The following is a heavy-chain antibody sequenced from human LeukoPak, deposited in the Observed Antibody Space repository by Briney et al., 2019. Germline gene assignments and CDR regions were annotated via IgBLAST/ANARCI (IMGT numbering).Heavy chain of an antibody. J-gene: IGHJ3*02. V-gene: IGHV1-2*02. D-gene: IGHD2-21*01. Sequence: ASVKVSCKASGYTFTSYCMHWVRQAPGQGLEWMGWINPNSGGTNYAQKFQGRVTMTRDTSISTAYMELSRLRSDDTAVYYCARDVVVIAIDAFDIWGQGTMVTVSS. CDR2: INPNSGGT. CDR3: ARDVVVIAIDAFDI. CDR1: GYTFTSYC.